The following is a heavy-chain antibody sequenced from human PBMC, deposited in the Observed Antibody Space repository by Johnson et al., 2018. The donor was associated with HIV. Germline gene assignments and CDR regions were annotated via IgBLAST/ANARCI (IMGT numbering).Heavy chain of an antibody. CDR1: GFNFDDYG. V-gene: IGHV3-11*04. CDR3: ATDFRSSAWYGDAFDI. J-gene: IGHJ3*02. D-gene: IGHD6-19*01. Sequence: VQLLESGGGVVRPGGSLRLSCATSGFNFDDYGMSWIRQAPGKWLEWVSYISSSGSTIYYADSVKGRFTISRDNAKNSLYLQMNSLRVEDTAVYYCATDFRSSAWYGDAFDIWGQGTVVTVSS. CDR2: ISSSGSTI.